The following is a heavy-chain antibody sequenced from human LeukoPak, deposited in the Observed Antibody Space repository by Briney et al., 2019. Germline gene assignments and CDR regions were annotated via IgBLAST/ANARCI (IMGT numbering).Heavy chain of an antibody. J-gene: IGHJ3*01. Sequence: PAGGSLRLSCAASGFTFTNHPMHWVRLASGKRLQYVSAISPSGDRTWYTDSVKGRFTISRDNSKNTMYLQMGSLRPEDMGVYYCARAFRPASDPHDFYDFWGRGTTVTVSS. CDR1: GFTFTNHP. CDR3: ARAFRPASDPHDFYDF. D-gene: IGHD3-3*01. CDR2: ISPSGDRT. V-gene: IGHV3-64*02.